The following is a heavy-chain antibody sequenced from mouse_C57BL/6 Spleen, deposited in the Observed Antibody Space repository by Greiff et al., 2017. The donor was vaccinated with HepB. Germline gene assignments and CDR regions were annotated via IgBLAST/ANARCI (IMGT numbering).Heavy chain of an antibody. CDR1: GFSFNTYA. D-gene: IGHD2-4*01. V-gene: IGHV10-1*01. J-gene: IGHJ3*01. CDR2: IRSKSNNYAT. Sequence: EVQLVESGGGLVQPKGSLKLSCAASGFSFNTYAMNWVRQAPGKGLEWVARIRSKSNNYATYYADSVQDRFTISRDDSENMLYLQMNNLKTEDTAMYYSVREWVYYDYDEGFAYWGQGTLVTVSA. CDR3: VREWVYYDYDEGFAY.